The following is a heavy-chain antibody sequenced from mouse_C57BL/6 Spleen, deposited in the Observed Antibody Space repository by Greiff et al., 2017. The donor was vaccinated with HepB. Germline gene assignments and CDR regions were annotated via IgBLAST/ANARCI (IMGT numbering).Heavy chain of an antibody. CDR2: IYPRDGST. D-gene: IGHD2-4*01. J-gene: IGHJ1*03. V-gene: IGHV1-78*01. CDR3: ASPYYDYDGYWYFDV. CDR1: GYTFTDHT. Sequence: QLQQSDAELVKPGASVKISCKVSGYTFTDHTIHWMKQRPEQGLEWIGYIYPRDGSTKYNEKFKGKATLTADKSSSTAYMQLNSLTSEDSAVYFCASPYYDYDGYWYFDVWGTGTTVTVSS.